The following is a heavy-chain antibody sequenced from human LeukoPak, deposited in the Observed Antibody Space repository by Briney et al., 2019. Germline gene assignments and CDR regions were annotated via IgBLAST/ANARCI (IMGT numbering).Heavy chain of an antibody. V-gene: IGHV4-61*05. Sequence: PSETLSLTCTVSGVSISSSNSYWGWIRQPPGKGLEWIGYIYYSGSTNYNPSLKSRVTISVDTSKNQFSLKLSSVTAADTAVYYCARTMTGYNTRGSYYYYYMDVWGKGTTVTISS. D-gene: IGHD3/OR15-3a*01. CDR3: ARTMTGYNTRGSYYYYYMDV. CDR1: GVSISSSNSY. CDR2: IYYSGST. J-gene: IGHJ6*03.